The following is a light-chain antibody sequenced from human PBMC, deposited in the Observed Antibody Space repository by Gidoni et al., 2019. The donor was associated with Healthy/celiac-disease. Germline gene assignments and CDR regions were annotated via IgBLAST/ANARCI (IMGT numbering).Light chain of an antibody. CDR1: QSLLYSDGNTY. J-gene: IGKJ1*01. Sequence: EVVLTQSPLSLPVTLGQPASISCRSSQSLLYSDGNTYLNWFHQRPGQSPRRLIYGVSNRDSGAPDRFTGRGSGSDFTLEISRVEADDVGIYYCMQGTHWPPTFGQGTRVEIK. CDR2: GVS. V-gene: IGKV2-30*01. CDR3: MQGTHWPPT.